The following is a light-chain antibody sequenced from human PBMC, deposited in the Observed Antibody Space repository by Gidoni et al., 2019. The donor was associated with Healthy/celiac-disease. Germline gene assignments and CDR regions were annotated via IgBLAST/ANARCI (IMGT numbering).Light chain of an antibody. Sequence: EIVLTQSPGTLSLSPGERATLSCRASQSVSSSYLAWYQQKPGQAPRLLISGASSRATDIPDRFSGSGSGTDFTLTISRLEPEDFAVYYCQQYGSSLLTFGGGTKVEIK. J-gene: IGKJ4*01. V-gene: IGKV3-20*01. CDR3: QQYGSSLLT. CDR1: QSVSSSY. CDR2: GAS.